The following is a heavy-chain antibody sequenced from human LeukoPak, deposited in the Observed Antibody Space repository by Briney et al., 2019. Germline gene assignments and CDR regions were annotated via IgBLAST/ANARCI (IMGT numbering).Heavy chain of an antibody. J-gene: IGHJ6*02. D-gene: IGHD3-10*01. CDR1: GFTFSSYS. Sequence: GGSLRLSCAASGFTFSSYSMNWVRQAPGKGLEWVSSISSSSSYIYYADSVKGRFTISRDNAKNSLYLQMNSLRAEDTAVYYCARDDLSDYYGSGSYYYGMDVWGQGTTVTVSS. V-gene: IGHV3-21*01. CDR2: ISSSSSYI. CDR3: ARDDLSDYYGSGSYYYGMDV.